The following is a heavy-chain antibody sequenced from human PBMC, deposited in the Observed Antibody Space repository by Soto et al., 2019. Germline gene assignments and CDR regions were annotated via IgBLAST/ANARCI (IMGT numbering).Heavy chain of an antibody. CDR1: GFTFDDYT. J-gene: IGHJ4*02. D-gene: IGHD4-17*01. V-gene: IGHV3-9*01. Sequence: EVQLVESGGGLVQPGRSLRLSCAASGFTFDDYTMHWVRQAPGKGLEWVSGISWNSGSIGYADSVKGRFTISRDNAKNSLYLHMNSLRAEDTALYYCAKDLEETVTTIGYWGQGTLVTVSS. CDR2: ISWNSGSI. CDR3: AKDLEETVTTIGY.